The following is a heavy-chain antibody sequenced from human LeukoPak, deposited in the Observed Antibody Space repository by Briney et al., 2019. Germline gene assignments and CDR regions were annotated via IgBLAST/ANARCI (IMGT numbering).Heavy chain of an antibody. CDR1: GFTFSTYA. J-gene: IGHJ6*02. CDR2: ISGSGDST. D-gene: IGHD3-3*01. V-gene: IGHV3-23*01. Sequence: PGGSLRLSCAASGFTFSTYAVNWVRQAPGKGLEWVSTISGSGDSTYYADSVKGRFTISRDNSKDTLYLQMNSLRAEDTAVYYCARGVTIFGVATPDVWGQGTTVTVSS. CDR3: ARGVTIFGVATPDV.